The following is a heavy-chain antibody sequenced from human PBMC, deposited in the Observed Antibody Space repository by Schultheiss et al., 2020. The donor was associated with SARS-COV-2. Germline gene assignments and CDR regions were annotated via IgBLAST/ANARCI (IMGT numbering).Heavy chain of an antibody. D-gene: IGHD6-13*01. CDR2: ISSSSSYI. V-gene: IGHV3-21*04. Sequence: GGSLRLSCAASGFTFSSYSMNWVRQAPGKGLEWVSSISSSSSYIYYADSVKGRFTISRDNAKNSLYLQMNSLRAEDTALYYCAKDIYPIADIYYYYGMDVWGQGTTVTVSS. J-gene: IGHJ6*02. CDR1: GFTFSSYS. CDR3: AKDIYPIADIYYYYGMDV.